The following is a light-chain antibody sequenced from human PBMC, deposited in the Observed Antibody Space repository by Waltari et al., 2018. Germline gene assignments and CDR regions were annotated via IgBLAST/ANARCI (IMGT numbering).Light chain of an antibody. Sequence: CGARRSMGRYVAWCQQKPGQAPRCRSYGGSTRAAGSQDRFSGSGSGTDFSLTISGLEPEDSAVYYCQHHFRLPATFGQGTKVEIK. CDR1: RSMGRY. CDR3: QHHFRLPAT. J-gene: IGKJ1*01. V-gene: IGKV3-20*01. CDR2: GGS.